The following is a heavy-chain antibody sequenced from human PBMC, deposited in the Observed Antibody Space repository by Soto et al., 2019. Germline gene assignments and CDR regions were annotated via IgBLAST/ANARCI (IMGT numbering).Heavy chain of an antibody. CDR3: ARESGYLNWFDP. CDR1: GFTLRSYS. J-gene: IGHJ5*01. D-gene: IGHD5-18*01. V-gene: IGHV3-48*02. Sequence: GSLRLSCAASGFTLRSYSMNWVRQAPGKGLEWVSYISSSSSTIYYADSVKGRFTISRDNAKNSLYLQMNSLRDEDTAVYYCARESGYLNWFDPWGQGTLVTVSS. CDR2: ISSSSSTI.